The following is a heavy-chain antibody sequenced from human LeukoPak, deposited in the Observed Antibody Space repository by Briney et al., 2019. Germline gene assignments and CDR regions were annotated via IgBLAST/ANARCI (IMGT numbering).Heavy chain of an antibody. D-gene: IGHD6-13*01. Sequence: PGGSLRLSCAASGFTFSSYSMNWVRQAPGKGLEWVSSISSSSSYIYYADSVKGRFTISRDNAKNSLYLQMNSLRAEDTAVYYCAREPSNLYSSSWSPLLDYWGQGTLVTVSS. J-gene: IGHJ4*02. V-gene: IGHV3-21*01. CDR3: AREPSNLYSSSWSPLLDY. CDR1: GFTFSSYS. CDR2: ISSSSSYI.